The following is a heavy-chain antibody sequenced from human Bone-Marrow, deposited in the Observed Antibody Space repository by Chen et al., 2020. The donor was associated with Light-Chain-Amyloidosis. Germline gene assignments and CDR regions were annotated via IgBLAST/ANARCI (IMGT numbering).Heavy chain of an antibody. CDR3: ARDPWGAGSAFDV. CDR2: INTNTGRP. V-gene: IGHV7-4-1*02. J-gene: IGHJ3*01. D-gene: IGHD7-27*01. CDR1: GYRFSAYS. Sequence: QVQLVQSGSELRRPGASVNISCKISGYRFSAYSLNWVQQTPGHGLEFMGWINTNTGRPTYAQGFTGRFVFSVDTSGSTAYLHITDLKSEDTGTYYCARDPWGAGSAFDVWGRGTHVTVSA.